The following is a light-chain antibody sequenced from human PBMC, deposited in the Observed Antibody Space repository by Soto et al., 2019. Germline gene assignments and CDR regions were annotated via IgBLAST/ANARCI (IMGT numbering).Light chain of an antibody. V-gene: IGKV3-11*01. CDR2: DAS. CDR1: HSVTSS. CDR3: QQRSNWPLT. J-gene: IGKJ4*01. Sequence: EIVLTQSPATLSLSPGERATPSSRAIHSVTSSLACYQHNPGQAPRLLIYDASNRATGIPARFSGSGSGTDFTLTISSLEPEDFAVYYCQQRSNWPLTFGGGTKVEIK.